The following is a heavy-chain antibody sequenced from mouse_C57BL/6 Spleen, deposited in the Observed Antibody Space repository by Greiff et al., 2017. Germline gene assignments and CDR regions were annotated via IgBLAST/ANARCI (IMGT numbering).Heavy chain of an antibody. V-gene: IGHV5-4*03. CDR2: ISDGGSYT. CDR3: ARRGWDWYVDV. Sequence: EVMLVESGGGLVKPGGSLTLSCAASGFTFSSYAMSWVRQTPEKRLEWVATISDGGSYTCYPDTVKGRFTISRDNAKNNLYLQMSHLKSEDTAMYYCARRGWDWYVDVWGTGTTVTVSS. CDR1: GFTFSSYA. D-gene: IGHD3-3*01. J-gene: IGHJ1*03.